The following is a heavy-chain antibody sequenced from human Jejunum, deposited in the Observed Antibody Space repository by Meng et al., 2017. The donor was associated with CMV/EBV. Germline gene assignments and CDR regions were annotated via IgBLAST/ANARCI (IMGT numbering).Heavy chain of an antibody. CDR2: IHTSGPT. CDR3: AREKSSCTSSTCYGVDS. CDR1: DASISSNY. D-gene: IGHD2-2*01. V-gene: IGHV4-4*07. Sequence: LHPTFTASDASISSNYWSWLRHPAGKGLEWIGRIHTSGPTNYNPSLKSRVTLSLDTSKDQFSLKLTSVTAADTAVYYCAREKSSCTSSTCYGVDSWGQGTLVTVSS. J-gene: IGHJ4*02.